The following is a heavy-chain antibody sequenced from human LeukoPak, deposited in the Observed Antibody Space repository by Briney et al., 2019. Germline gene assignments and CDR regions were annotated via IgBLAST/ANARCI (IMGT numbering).Heavy chain of an antibody. J-gene: IGHJ6*03. Sequence: SETLSLTCTVSGGSISSYYWSWIRQPAGKGLEWIGRIYTSGSTNYNPSLKSRVTMSVDTSKNQFSLKLSSVTAADTAVYYCAGQGFGEFLYYYYYMDVWGKGTTVTISS. CDR3: AGQGFGEFLYYYYYMDV. V-gene: IGHV4-4*07. CDR1: GGSISSYY. D-gene: IGHD3-10*01. CDR2: IYTSGST.